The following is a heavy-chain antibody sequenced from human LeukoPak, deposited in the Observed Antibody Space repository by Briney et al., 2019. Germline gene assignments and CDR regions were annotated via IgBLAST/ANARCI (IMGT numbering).Heavy chain of an antibody. V-gene: IGHV3-33*01. CDR3: ARDSWDGYNSYFDY. J-gene: IGHJ4*02. D-gene: IGHD5-24*01. CDR1: GFTFSSYG. Sequence: PGRSLRLSCAASGFTFSSYGMHWVRQAPGKGLEWVAVIWYDGINKYYADSVKGRFTISRDNSKNALYLQMNSLRAEDTAVYYCARDSWDGYNSYFDYWGQGTLVTVSS. CDR2: IWYDGINK.